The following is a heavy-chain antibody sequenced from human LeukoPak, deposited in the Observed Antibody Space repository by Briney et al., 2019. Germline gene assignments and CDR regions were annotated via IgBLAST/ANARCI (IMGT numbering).Heavy chain of an antibody. CDR3: ARGGYDYVWGSYRYTLFDY. CDR2: IYYSGST. CDR1: GGSISSYY. V-gene: IGHV4-59*01. Sequence: SETLSLTCTVSGGSISSYYWSWIRQPPGKGLEWIGYIYYSGSTNYNPSLKSRVTISVDTSKNQFSLKLSSVTTADTAVYYCARGGYDYVWGSYRYTLFDYWGQGTLVTVSS. J-gene: IGHJ4*02. D-gene: IGHD3-16*02.